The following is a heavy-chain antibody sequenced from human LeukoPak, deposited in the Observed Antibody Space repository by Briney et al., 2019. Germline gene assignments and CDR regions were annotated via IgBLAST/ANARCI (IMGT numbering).Heavy chain of an antibody. Sequence: GGSLRLSCEASGLSFGDYTIHWVRQAPGKVLEWVSLISRNVAATKYADSVRGRFTVSRDNSKSSLYLQMNSLSTEDTALYYCARSLLHRGYYDFWSGYYYYYMDVWGKGTTVTVSS. V-gene: IGHV3-43*01. CDR3: ARSLLHRGYYDFWSGYYYYYMDV. CDR1: GLSFGDYT. J-gene: IGHJ6*03. D-gene: IGHD3-3*01. CDR2: ISRNVAAT.